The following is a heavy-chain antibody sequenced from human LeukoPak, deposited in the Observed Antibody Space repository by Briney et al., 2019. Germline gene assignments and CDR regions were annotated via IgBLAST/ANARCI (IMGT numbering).Heavy chain of an antibody. J-gene: IGHJ4*02. V-gene: IGHV4-31*03. Sequence: SETLSLTCTVSGGSISGGGYYWGWIRQHPGKGLEWIGYIYYSGSTYYNPSLKSRVTISVDTSKNQFSLKLSSVTAADTAVYYCARGPYYYDSSGYYQTYYFDYWGQGTLVTVSS. CDR2: IYYSGST. CDR3: ARGPYYYDSSGYYQTYYFDY. CDR1: GGSISGGGYY. D-gene: IGHD3-22*01.